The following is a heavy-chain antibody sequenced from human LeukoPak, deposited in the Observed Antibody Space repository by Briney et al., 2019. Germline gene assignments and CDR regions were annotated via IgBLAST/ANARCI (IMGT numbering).Heavy chain of an antibody. Sequence: GGSLRLSCAASGFTFSSDAMSWVRQAPGKGLEWVSSISSSSSYIYYADSVKGRFTISRDNAKNSLYLQMNSLRAEDTAVYYCARDGSECSSTNCYFDYWGQGTLVTVSS. CDR1: GFTFSSDA. CDR2: ISSSSSYI. J-gene: IGHJ4*02. V-gene: IGHV3-21*01. CDR3: ARDGSECSSTNCYFDY. D-gene: IGHD2-2*01.